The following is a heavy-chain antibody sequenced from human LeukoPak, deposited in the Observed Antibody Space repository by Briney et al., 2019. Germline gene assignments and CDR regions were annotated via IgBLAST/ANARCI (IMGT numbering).Heavy chain of an antibody. CDR3: ARNLGFDY. Sequence: PSETLSLTCAVYGGSFSGYYWSWIRQPPGKGLEWIREINHSGSTNYNPSLKSRVTISVDTSKNQFSLKLSSVTAADTAVYYCARNLGFDYWGQGTLVTVSS. V-gene: IGHV4-34*01. CDR2: INHSGST. CDR1: GGSFSGYY. J-gene: IGHJ4*02.